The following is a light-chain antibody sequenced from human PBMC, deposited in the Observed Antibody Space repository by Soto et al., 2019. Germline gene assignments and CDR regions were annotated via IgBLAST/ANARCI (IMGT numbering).Light chain of an antibody. CDR2: AAS. CDR1: QNIGVY. V-gene: IGKV1-39*01. CDR3: HQTAANPWT. Sequence: DIQMTQSPSSLSASVGGRVTITCRASQNIGVYLNWYQKKPGKAPKLLIHAASNLHSGVPSTFSGSGSGTDFALTISSLQPEDFATYYCHQTAANPWTFAQGTKVDIK. J-gene: IGKJ1*01.